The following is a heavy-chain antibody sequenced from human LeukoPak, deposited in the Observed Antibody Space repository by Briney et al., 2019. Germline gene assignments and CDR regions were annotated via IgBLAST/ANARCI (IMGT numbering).Heavy chain of an antibody. CDR2: ISGSGGST. Sequence: GGSLRLSCAASGFTFSSYAMSWVRQAPGKGLEWVSAISGSGGSTYYADSVKGRFTISRDNSKNTLYLQMNSLRAEDTAVYYCATPGFYDILTGYYSVASDYWGQGTLVTVSS. CDR1: GFTFSSYA. V-gene: IGHV3-23*01. J-gene: IGHJ4*02. CDR3: ATPGFYDILTGYYSVASDY. D-gene: IGHD3-9*01.